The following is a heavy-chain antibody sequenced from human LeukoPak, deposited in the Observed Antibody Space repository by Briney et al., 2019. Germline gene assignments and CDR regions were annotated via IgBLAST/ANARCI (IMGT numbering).Heavy chain of an antibody. D-gene: IGHD3-10*01. CDR1: GCTFNNYA. CDR2: IIPMFGTA. J-gene: IGHJ5*02. Sequence: SVKVSCKASGCTFNNYAISWVRQAPGQGLEWMGGIIPMFGTANYAQKYQGRVTITADESTSTAHIELSSLRSEDTAMYYCALGSRGVMTDWFDPWGQGTLVTVSS. CDR3: ALGSRGVMTDWFDP. V-gene: IGHV1-69*01.